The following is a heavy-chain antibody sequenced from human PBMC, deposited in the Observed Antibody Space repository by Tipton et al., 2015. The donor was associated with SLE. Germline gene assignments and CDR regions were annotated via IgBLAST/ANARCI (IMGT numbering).Heavy chain of an antibody. V-gene: IGHV3-30*04. D-gene: IGHD6-19*01. CDR1: GFTFSSYA. CDR3: ARDLSEWLAYYFDC. J-gene: IGHJ4*02. CDR2: ISYDGSNK. Sequence: SLRLSCAASGFTFSSYAMHWVRQAPGKGPEWVAVISYDGSNKYYADSVKGRFTISRDNSKNTLYLQMNSLRAEDTAVYYCARDLSEWLAYYFDCWGQGTLVTVSS.